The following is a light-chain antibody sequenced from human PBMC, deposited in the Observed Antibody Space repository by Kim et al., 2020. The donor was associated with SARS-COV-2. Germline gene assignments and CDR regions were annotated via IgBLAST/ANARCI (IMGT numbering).Light chain of an antibody. Sequence: QSALTQPRSVSGSPGQSVTISCTGTSSDVGGYNSVSWFQQHPGKVPKLMIYDVTRRPSGVPDRFSGSKSGNTASLTISGLQAEDEAEYYCCSYAGNYIRVFGGGTQLTVL. CDR1: SSDVGGYNS. J-gene: IGLJ3*02. V-gene: IGLV2-11*01. CDR2: DVT. CDR3: CSYAGNYIRV.